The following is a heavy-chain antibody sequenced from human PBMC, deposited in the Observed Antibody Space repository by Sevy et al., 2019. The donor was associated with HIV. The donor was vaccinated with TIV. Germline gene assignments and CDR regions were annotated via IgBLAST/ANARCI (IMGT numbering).Heavy chain of an antibody. CDR2: IWYDGSNK. CDR1: GFTFSSYG. J-gene: IGHJ4*02. D-gene: IGHD2-15*01. Sequence: GGSLRLSCAASGFTFSSYGMHWVRRAPGKGLEWVAVIWYDGSNKYYADSVKGRFTISRDNSKNTLYLQMNSLRAEDRAVYYCASSKDRGVAATPIDYWGQGTLVTVSS. CDR3: ASSKDRGVAATPIDY. V-gene: IGHV3-33*01.